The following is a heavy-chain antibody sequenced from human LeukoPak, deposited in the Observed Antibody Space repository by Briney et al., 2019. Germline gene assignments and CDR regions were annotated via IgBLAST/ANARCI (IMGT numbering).Heavy chain of an antibody. Sequence: ASVKVSIKAAWGIFSSYTISWVRQAPGQGLEWMGGISPIFGTANYAQKFQGRVTITTDEFTSTAYMELSSLRSEDTAVYYCARGRNDYYYYMDVWGKGTTATVSS. J-gene: IGHJ6*03. CDR3: ARGRNDYYYYMDV. D-gene: IGHD5-24*01. CDR1: WGIFSSYT. CDR2: ISPIFGTA. V-gene: IGHV1-69*05.